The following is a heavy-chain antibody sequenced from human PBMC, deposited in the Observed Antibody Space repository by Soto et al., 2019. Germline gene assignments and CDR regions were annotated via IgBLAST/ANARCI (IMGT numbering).Heavy chain of an antibody. J-gene: IGHJ4*02. Sequence: SGPTLVNPTQTLTLTCTFSGFSLSTSGVGVGWIRQPPGKALEWLALIYWDDDKRYSPSLKNRLTITKDTSKNQVVLTMTHMDPVDTGTYYCAHTAHYYDTTDYYYGYWGQGTLVTVSS. V-gene: IGHV2-5*02. CDR3: AHTAHYYDTTDYYYGY. D-gene: IGHD3-22*01. CDR1: GFSLSTSGVG. CDR2: IYWDDDK.